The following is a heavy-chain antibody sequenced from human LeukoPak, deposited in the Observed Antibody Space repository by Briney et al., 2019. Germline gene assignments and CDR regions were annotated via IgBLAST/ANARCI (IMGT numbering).Heavy chain of an antibody. J-gene: IGHJ4*02. Sequence: ASVKVSRKASGYTFTDYYIHWVRQAPGQGLEWMGWINPNSGGTNYAQKFQGRVTMTRDTSISTSYMDLSSLRSDDTALYYCARDASWKPFDYSGQGSLVTVSS. CDR2: INPNSGGT. CDR1: GYTFTDYY. V-gene: IGHV1-2*02. D-gene: IGHD1-1*01. CDR3: ARDASWKPFDY.